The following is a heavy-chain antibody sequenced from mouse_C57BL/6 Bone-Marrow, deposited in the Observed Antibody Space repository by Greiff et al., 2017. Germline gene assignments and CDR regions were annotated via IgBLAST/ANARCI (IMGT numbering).Heavy chain of an antibody. D-gene: IGHD1-1*01. Sequence: EVMLVESGGDLVKPGGSLKLSCAASGFTFSSYGMSWVRQTPDKRLEWVATISSGGSYTYYPDSVKGRFTISRDNAKNTLYLQMRSLTSEDTAMYYCARHYYGGSSYAMDYWGRGTSVTV. V-gene: IGHV5-6*01. CDR1: GFTFSSYG. CDR3: ARHYYGGSSYAMDY. CDR2: ISSGGSYT. J-gene: IGHJ4*01.